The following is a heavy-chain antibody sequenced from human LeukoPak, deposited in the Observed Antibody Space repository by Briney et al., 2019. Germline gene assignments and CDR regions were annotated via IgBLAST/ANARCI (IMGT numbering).Heavy chain of an antibody. CDR3: ARLPVGAIYFDDY. CDR2: INPSGGST. J-gene: IGHJ4*02. Sequence: PSVKVSCKASGYTFTSYYIHWVRQAPGQGLEWMGIINPSGGSTSYAQKFQGRVTMTRDMSTSTVYMELSSLRSEDTAVYYCARLPVGAIYFDDYWGQGTLVTVSS. V-gene: IGHV1-46*01. CDR1: GYTFTSYY. D-gene: IGHD1-26*01.